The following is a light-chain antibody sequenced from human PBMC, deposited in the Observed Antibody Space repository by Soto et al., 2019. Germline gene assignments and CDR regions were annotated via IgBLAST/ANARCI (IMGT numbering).Light chain of an antibody. V-gene: IGKV3-11*01. CDR1: QSVSSH. CDR3: QQRSSALT. J-gene: IGKJ5*01. Sequence: EIVLTQSPATLSLSPGERATLSCRASQSVSSHLAWFQQGPGQAPRLLIYDASNRATGIPARFSGRGSGTDFTLTISRLEPEDFAVYYCQQRSSALTFGQGTRLEIK. CDR2: DAS.